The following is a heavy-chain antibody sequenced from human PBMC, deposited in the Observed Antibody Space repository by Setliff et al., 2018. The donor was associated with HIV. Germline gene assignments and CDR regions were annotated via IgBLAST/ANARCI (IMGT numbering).Heavy chain of an antibody. V-gene: IGHV3-7*01. J-gene: IGHJ6*02. CDR1: GFTFTNYW. CDR3: AREVHVSSYYGMDV. D-gene: IGHD3-16*01. CDR2: IKQDGSEK. Sequence: GGSLRLSCEASGFTFTNYWMSWVRQAPGKGLEWVANIKQDGSEKYYVDSVKGRFTISRDNAKNSLYLQMNSLRAEDTAVYYCAREVHVSSYYGMDVWGQGTTVTVS.